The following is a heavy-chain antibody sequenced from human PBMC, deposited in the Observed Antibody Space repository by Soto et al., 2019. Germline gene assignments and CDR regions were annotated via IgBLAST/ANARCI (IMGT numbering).Heavy chain of an antibody. Sequence: GASVKVSCKASGYTFTSYDINWVRQATGQGLEWMGWMNPNSGNTGYAQKFQGRVTMTRNTSISTAYMELSSLRSEDTAVYYCARLYSSSWYSGFDPWGQGTLVTVSS. CDR3: ARLYSSSWYSGFDP. CDR2: MNPNSGNT. D-gene: IGHD6-13*01. J-gene: IGHJ5*02. V-gene: IGHV1-8*01. CDR1: GYTFTSYD.